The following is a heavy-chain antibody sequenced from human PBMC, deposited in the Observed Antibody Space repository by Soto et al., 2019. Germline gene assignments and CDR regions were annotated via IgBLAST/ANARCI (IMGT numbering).Heavy chain of an antibody. CDR3: ARARRTGSGWDFVY. V-gene: IGHV4-34*01. CDR2: INHSGST. D-gene: IGHD6-19*01. J-gene: IGHJ4*02. Sequence: QVQLQQWGAGLLKPSETLSLTCAVYGGSFSGYYWSWIRQPPGKGLEWIGEINHSGSTNYNPSLKSRVTISVDTSKNQFSLKLSSVTAADTAVYYCARARRTGSGWDFVYWGQGTLVTVSS. CDR1: GGSFSGYY.